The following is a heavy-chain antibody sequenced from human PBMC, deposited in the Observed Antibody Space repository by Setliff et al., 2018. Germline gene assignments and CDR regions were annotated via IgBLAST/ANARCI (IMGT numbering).Heavy chain of an antibody. CDR3: ARALDYLDY. V-gene: IGHV4-34*12. CDR2: IIHSGFT. J-gene: IGHJ4*02. Sequence: SETLSLTCAVYGGSFSGYYWSWIRQPPGKRLEWIGEIIHSGFTYYNPSLKSRVTISMDTSKNQFSLKVSSVTAADTAVYYCARALDYLDYWGQGTLVTVSS. CDR1: GGSFSGYY.